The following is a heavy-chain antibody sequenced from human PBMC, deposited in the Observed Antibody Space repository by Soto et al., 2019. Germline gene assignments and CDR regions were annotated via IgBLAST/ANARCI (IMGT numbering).Heavy chain of an antibody. J-gene: IGHJ6*02. D-gene: IGHD2-15*01. CDR2: IKQDGSEK. Sequence: LRLSCAASGFIFKNYWMTWVRQAPGKGLEWVANIKQDGSEKYYLESVKGRFSISRDNAKNSLYLQMNSLRAEDTAVYYCARVTLYYYYYGMDVWGQGTTVTVSS. CDR3: ARVTLYYYYYGMDV. V-gene: IGHV3-7*01. CDR1: GFIFKNYW.